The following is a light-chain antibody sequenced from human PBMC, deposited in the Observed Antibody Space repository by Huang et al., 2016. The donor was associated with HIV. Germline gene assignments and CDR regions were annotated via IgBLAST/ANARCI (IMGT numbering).Light chain of an antibody. CDR1: QSVSFD. CDR3: QQYNNWPWT. V-gene: IGKV3-15*01. Sequence: EIVMTQSPATLSVSPGERATLSCRATQSVSFDLAWYQQRCGQAPRLLIYGASTRAAGIPARFSGSGSGTEFTLTISSLQSEDFAVYYCQQYNNWPWTFGQGTKVEIE. CDR2: GAS. J-gene: IGKJ1*01.